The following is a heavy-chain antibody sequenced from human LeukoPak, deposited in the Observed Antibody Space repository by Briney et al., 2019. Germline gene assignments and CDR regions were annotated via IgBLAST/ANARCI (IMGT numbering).Heavy chain of an antibody. J-gene: IGHJ6*02. CDR1: GFSFSSYA. D-gene: IGHD1-26*01. Sequence: GRTLTLSCAASGFSFSSYAVRWVRKAPAPWLELDSAIRDSCGSTCYADSAKARFTMFRDNSKNTRYLQTNRLSAGDPGVSYVAKRESGQGYGMDDWGQGTTVTVSS. CDR3: AKRESGQGYGMDD. CDR2: IRDSCGST. V-gene: IGHV3-23*01.